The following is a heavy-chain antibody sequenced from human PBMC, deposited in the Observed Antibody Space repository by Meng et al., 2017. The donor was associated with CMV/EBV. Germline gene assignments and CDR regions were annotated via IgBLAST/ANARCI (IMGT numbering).Heavy chain of an antibody. CDR3: ARQGGASPTTGVF. CDR1: GGSISSSSYY. Sequence: SETLSLTCTVSGGSISSSSYYWGWVRQPPGQGFEWIGSLYYTGSTYYNTSLGSRVTMSVDTSRNQFSLKLSSVTAADTAVYYRARQGGASPTTGVFWGPGILVTVSS. D-gene: IGHD1-26*01. J-gene: IGHJ4*02. CDR2: LYYTGST. V-gene: IGHV4-39*01.